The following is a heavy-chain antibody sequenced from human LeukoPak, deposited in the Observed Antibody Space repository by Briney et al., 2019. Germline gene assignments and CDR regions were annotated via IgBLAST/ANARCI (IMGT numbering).Heavy chain of an antibody. CDR1: GGTFSSYA. Sequence: GASVKVSCKASGGTFSSYAISWVRQAPGQGLEWMGGIIPIFGTANYAQKFQGRVTITADESTSTAYMELSSLRSEDTAVYYCARGGEGDYGDGELDPWGQGTLVTVSS. D-gene: IGHD4-17*01. J-gene: IGHJ5*02. V-gene: IGHV1-69*13. CDR3: ARGGEGDYGDGELDP. CDR2: IIPIFGTA.